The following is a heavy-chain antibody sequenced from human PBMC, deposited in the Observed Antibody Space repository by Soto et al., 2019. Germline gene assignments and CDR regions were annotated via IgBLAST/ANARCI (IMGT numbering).Heavy chain of an antibody. Sequence: QLQLQESGPGLVKPSETLSLTCTVSGGSITSSSYYWGWIRQPPGKGLEWIANIYYSGSTYYNPSLKSPVTISVDTSKNQFSLKLSSVTAADTAVYYCMLGSGWKDFDYWGQGTLVTVSS. V-gene: IGHV4-39*01. J-gene: IGHJ4*02. D-gene: IGHD3-22*01. CDR1: GGSITSSSYY. CDR2: IYYSGST. CDR3: MLGSGWKDFDY.